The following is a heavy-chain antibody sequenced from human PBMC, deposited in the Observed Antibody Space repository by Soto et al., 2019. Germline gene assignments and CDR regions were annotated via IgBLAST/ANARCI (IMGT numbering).Heavy chain of an antibody. CDR2: IYYSGST. D-gene: IGHD1-1*01. CDR1: GGSISSYY. J-gene: IGHJ3*01. CDR3: ARRWGTAFDF. V-gene: IGHV4-59*08. Sequence: QVQLQESGPGLVKPSETLSLTCTVSGGSISSYYWSWIRQPPGKGLEWIGYIYYSGSTNYNPSRKSRATISVDTSKNQFSLKLSSGTAADTAVYYCARRWGTAFDFWGQGTMVTVSS.